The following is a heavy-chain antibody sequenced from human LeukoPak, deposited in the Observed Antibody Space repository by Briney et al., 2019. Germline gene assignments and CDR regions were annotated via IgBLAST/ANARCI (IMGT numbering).Heavy chain of an antibody. V-gene: IGHV4-39*01. CDR1: GGSISSSSYY. CDR3: ARPHDYGGFMDV. Sequence: SETLSLTCTVSGGSISSSSYYWGWISQPPWKGLEWIGSIYYSGSTYYNPSLKSRVTISVDTSKNQFSLKLSSVTAADTAVYYCARPHDYGGFMDVWGKGTTVTVSS. J-gene: IGHJ6*04. CDR2: IYYSGST. D-gene: IGHD4/OR15-4a*01.